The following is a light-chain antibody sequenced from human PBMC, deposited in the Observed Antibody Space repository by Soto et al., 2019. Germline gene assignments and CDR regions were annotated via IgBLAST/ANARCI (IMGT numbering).Light chain of an antibody. Sequence: EIVLTQSPGSLSLSPGERATLSCRASQSVSSTFFAWYQQRPGQAPRLLMYGASSRATGIPDSFSGSGSGTDFTLTISELEPDEFALYYYQDFHSPVTFGQGTKVEIK. CDR2: GAS. CDR1: QSVSSTF. J-gene: IGKJ1*01. CDR3: QDFHSPVT. V-gene: IGKV3-20*01.